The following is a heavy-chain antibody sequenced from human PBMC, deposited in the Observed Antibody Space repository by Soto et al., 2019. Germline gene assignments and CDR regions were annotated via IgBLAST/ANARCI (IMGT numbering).Heavy chain of an antibody. CDR2: INHSGST. CDR3: ASGLDSGYDSLDP. V-gene: IGHV4-34*01. J-gene: IGHJ5*02. D-gene: IGHD5-12*01. Sequence: PSETLSLTCAVYGGSFSGYYWSWIPQPPGKGLEWIGEINHSGSTNYNPSLKSRVTISVDTSKNQFSLKLSSVTAADTAVYYCASGLDSGYDSLDPWGQGTLVTVSS. CDR1: GGSFSGYY.